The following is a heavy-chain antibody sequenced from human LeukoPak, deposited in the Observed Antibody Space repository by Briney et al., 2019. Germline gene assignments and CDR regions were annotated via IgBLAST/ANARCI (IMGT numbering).Heavy chain of an antibody. D-gene: IGHD3-3*01. CDR3: ASNFWSGYYENKTDY. Sequence: SETLSLTCTVSGGSISSSSYYWGGIRQPPGKGLEWIGSIYYSGSTYYNPSLKSRVTISVDTSKNQFSLKLSSVTAADTAVYYCASNFWSGYYENKTDYWGQGTLVTVSS. CDR1: GGSISSSSYY. CDR2: IYYSGST. J-gene: IGHJ4*02. V-gene: IGHV4-39*07.